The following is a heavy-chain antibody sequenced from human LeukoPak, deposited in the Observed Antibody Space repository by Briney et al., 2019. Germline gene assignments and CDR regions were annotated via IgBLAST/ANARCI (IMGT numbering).Heavy chain of an antibody. J-gene: IGHJ4*02. CDR1: GGSISPYY. V-gene: IGHV4-59*08. D-gene: IGHD7-27*01. Sequence: PSETLSLTCTVSGGSISPYYWSWIRQPPGKGLEWIGYVYYSGSTNYNPSLKSRVTISVDTSKNQFSLKLSSVTAADTAVYYCARHTGGWGSFDYWGQGTLVTVSS. CDR3: ARHTGGWGSFDY. CDR2: VYYSGST.